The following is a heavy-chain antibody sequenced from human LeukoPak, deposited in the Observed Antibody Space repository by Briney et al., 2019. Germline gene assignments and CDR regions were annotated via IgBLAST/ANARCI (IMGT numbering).Heavy chain of an antibody. D-gene: IGHD5-12*01. CDR1: GYTFIGYY. Sequence: ASVKGSCKGSGYTFIGYYMHCVRQAPGQGLEWVGYIKPYNGGTNYAQKLHGGVTLTRDMCLRPAYMERSRLRSDDTAVYYCARDPSNSGYDYLSYIVYCGERTLLSVSS. J-gene: IGHJ4*03. CDR3: ARDPSNSGYDYLSYIVY. V-gene: IGHV1-2*02. CDR2: IKPYNGGT.